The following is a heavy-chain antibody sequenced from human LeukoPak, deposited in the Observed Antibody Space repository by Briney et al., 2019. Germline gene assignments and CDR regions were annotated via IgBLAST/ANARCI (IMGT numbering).Heavy chain of an antibody. CDR3: VRGLHTFDY. Sequence: GGSLRLSCVASGFTFSSYWMSWVRQAPGKGLEWVANIKQDGSEKYYVDSVKGRFTISRDNAKNALYLQMNSLRAEDTAVYYCVRGLHTFDYWGQGTLVTVSP. J-gene: IGHJ4*02. CDR1: GFTFSSYW. V-gene: IGHV3-7*01. CDR2: IKQDGSEK.